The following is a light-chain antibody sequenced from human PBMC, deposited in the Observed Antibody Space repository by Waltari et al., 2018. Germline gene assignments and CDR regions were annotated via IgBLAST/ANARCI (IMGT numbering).Light chain of an antibody. CDR1: QSVSSY. J-gene: IGKJ3*01. CDR3: QQRSNWPRIT. V-gene: IGKV3-11*01. CDR2: DAS. Sequence: EIVLTQSPATLSLSPGERATLSCRASQSVSSYLAWYHQKPGQAPRLLLYDASNRATGIPARFSGSGSGTDFTLTISSLEPEDFAVYYCQQRSNWPRITFGPGTKVDIK.